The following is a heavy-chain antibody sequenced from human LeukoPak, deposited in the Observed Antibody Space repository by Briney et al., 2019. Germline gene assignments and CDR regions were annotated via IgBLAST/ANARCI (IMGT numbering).Heavy chain of an antibody. CDR3: VRGNRGYDSNFDY. Sequence: GGSLRLSSAASGFTFSSYSMNWVRQAPGKGLEWVSSISSSSNYIYYADSVKGQFTISRDSAKNSLYLQMNSLRAEDTAVYYCVRGNRGYDSNFDYWGQGTLVTVSS. CDR1: GFTFSSYS. CDR2: ISSSSNYI. D-gene: IGHD5-12*01. V-gene: IGHV3-21*01. J-gene: IGHJ4*02.